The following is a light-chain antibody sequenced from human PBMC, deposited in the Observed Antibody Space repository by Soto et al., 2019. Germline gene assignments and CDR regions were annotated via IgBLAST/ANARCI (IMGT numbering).Light chain of an antibody. CDR3: LQDYNYLT. Sequence: AIQMTQSPSSLSASVGDRVTITCRASQGIGTDLGWYQQKPGKAPKLLIYASSSLQSGVPSRFSGSGSGTDFTLTISSLQPEDFATYYCLQDYNYLTFGGGPKVEIK. J-gene: IGKJ4*01. CDR2: ASS. CDR1: QGIGTD. V-gene: IGKV1-6*01.